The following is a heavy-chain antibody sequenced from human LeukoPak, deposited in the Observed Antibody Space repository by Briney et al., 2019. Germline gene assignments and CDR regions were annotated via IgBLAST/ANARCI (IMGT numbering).Heavy chain of an antibody. D-gene: IGHD2-8*01. CDR1: GFTSSSYW. CDR2: IKQDGSEK. J-gene: IGHJ4*02. Sequence: PGGSLRLSCVASGFTSSSYWMSWVRQAPGKGLEWVANIKQDGSEKYYVDSVKGRFTISRDNAKNSLYLQRNSLRAEDSAVYYCAKNGGSFDYWGQGALVTVSS. CDR3: AKNGGSFDY. V-gene: IGHV3-7*02.